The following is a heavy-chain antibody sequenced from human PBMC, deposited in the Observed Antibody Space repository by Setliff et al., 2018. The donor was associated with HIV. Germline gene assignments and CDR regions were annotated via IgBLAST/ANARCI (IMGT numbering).Heavy chain of an antibody. J-gene: IGHJ3*02. CDR1: GGSISSYH. D-gene: IGHD3-3*01. CDR3: ARHKTNYDFYAFDI. V-gene: IGHV4-59*04. Sequence: NPSETLSLTCNVSGGSISSYHWNWVRQSPGKGLEWIGSIHSSGATYYNTSLKSRVVMSVDSSRSRFSLKLRSVTASDTAVYYCARHKTNYDFYAFDIWGQGTMVTVSS. CDR2: IHSSGAT.